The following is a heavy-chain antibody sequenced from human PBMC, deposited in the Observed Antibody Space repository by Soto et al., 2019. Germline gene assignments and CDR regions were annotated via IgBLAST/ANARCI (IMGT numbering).Heavy chain of an antibody. Sequence: SVKVSCKASGGTFSSYAISWVRQAPGLGLEWMGGIIPIFGTANYAQKFQGRVTITADESTSTAYMELSSLRSEDTAVYYCARFRKMATISGPAFDIWGQGTMVTVSS. V-gene: IGHV1-69*01. CDR2: IIPIFGTA. J-gene: IGHJ3*02. CDR1: GGTFSSYA. CDR3: ARFRKMATISGPAFDI. D-gene: IGHD5-12*01.